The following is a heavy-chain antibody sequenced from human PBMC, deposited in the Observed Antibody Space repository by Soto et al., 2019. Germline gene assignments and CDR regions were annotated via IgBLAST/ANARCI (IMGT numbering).Heavy chain of an antibody. CDR1: WFTVNSNY. CDR3: AKGDGFILAV. J-gene: IGHJ6*02. D-gene: IGHD1-26*01. CDR2: TNTGGTT. Sequence: EVQLFATGGGWIQPGGSLRLACGASWFTVNSNYLSWVRQAPGEGLQWVSITNTGGTTYYADSVKGRFTVSRDNSKNPLYLQMNSMGAEDTAVYYCAKGDGFILAVWGQGTTVSVSS. V-gene: IGHV3-53*02.